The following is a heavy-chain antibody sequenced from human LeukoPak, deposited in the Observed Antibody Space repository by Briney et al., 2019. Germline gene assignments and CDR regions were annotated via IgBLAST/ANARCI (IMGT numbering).Heavy chain of an antibody. CDR3: ARSSKRDCSGGSCYYYYGMDV. CDR2: IKQDGSEK. Sequence: GGSLRLSCAASGFTFSSYWMIWVRQAPGKGLEWVANIKQDGSEKYYVDSVKGRFTISRDNAKNSLYLQMNSLRVEDTAVYFCARSSKRDCSGGSCYYYYGMDVWGQGTTVTVSS. V-gene: IGHV3-7*03. J-gene: IGHJ6*02. CDR1: GFTFSSYW. D-gene: IGHD2-15*01.